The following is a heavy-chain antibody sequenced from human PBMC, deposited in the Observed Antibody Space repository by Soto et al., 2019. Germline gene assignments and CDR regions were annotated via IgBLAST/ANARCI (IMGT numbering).Heavy chain of an antibody. D-gene: IGHD2-2*01. CDR1: GYTFTSYG. J-gene: IGHJ5*02. CDR3: ARDEACSSTSCYQWRSGDWFDP. Sequence: QVQLVQSGAEVKKPGASVKVSCKASGYTFTSYGISWVRQAPGQGLEWMGWISTYSGDTNYAKNLQGRVTMTTDTSTSTAYMELRSLRSDDTAVYYCARDEACSSTSCYQWRSGDWFDPWGQGTLVTVSS. CDR2: ISTYSGDT. V-gene: IGHV1-18*01.